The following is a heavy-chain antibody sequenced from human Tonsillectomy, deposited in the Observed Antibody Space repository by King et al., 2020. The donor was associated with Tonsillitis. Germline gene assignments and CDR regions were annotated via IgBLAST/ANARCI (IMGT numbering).Heavy chain of an antibody. Sequence: VQLVQSGAEVKKPGASVKVSCKASGYTFSGFAMHWVRQAPGQSLEWMGWINGGNGNTKYSQNFKGRVIITRDTSASTAFMEVSSLRSEDTAVYYCARGPCYYDSSDDYCSIVGFAFDIWGQGTMVSVSS. V-gene: IGHV1-3*01. CDR2: INGGNGNT. CDR1: GYTFSGFA. J-gene: IGHJ3*02. D-gene: IGHD3-22*01. CDR3: ARGPCYYDSSDDYCSIVGFAFDI.